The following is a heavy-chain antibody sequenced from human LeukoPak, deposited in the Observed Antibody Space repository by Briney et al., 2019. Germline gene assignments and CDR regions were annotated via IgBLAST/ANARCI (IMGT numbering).Heavy chain of an antibody. V-gene: IGHV4-4*02. Sequence: SGTLSLTCAVSGGSTSSNNWWSWVRQPPGKGLEWIGYIYYSGSTNYNPSLKSRVTISVDTSKNQFSLKLSSVTAADTAVYYCARGVVATILYDYWGQGTLVTVSS. D-gene: IGHD5-12*01. CDR2: IYYSGST. CDR1: GGSTSSNNW. CDR3: ARGVVATILYDY. J-gene: IGHJ4*02.